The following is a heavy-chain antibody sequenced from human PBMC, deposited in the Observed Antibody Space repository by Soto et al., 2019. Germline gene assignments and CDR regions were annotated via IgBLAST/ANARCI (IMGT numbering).Heavy chain of an antibody. CDR3: VTSLAKLGSHDDWLDS. CDR2: INDNSRAI. D-gene: IGHD7-27*01. CDR1: RFSFYVNS. V-gene: IGHV3-21*01. J-gene: IGHJ5*01. Sequence: GGALRLSSVGSRFSFYVNSMNWISQAPGKGLEWVSSINDNSRAIFDADSVKGRFIVSRDNAKNSLYLQMNSLRAEDTAVYYCVTSLAKLGSHDDWLDSWGPGTLVTVSS.